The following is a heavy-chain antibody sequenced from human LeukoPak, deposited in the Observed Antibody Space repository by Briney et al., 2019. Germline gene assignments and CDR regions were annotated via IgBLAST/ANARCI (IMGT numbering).Heavy chain of an antibody. CDR3: AKERGGSTSVNDY. CDR2: ISGSGGST. D-gene: IGHD2-2*01. CDR1: GFTFSTYA. V-gene: IGHV3-23*01. Sequence: GGSLRLSCAASGFTFSTYAMSWVRQAPGKGLEWVSAISGSGGSTYYADSVKGRFTISRGNSKNTLYLQMNSLRAEDTAVYYCAKERGGSTSVNDYWGQGTLVTVSS. J-gene: IGHJ4*02.